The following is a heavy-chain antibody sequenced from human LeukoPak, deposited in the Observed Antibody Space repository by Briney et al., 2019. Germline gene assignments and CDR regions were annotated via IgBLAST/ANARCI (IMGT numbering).Heavy chain of an antibody. CDR2: ISAYNGNT. CDR3: ARVYGSGSHFDY. D-gene: IGHD3-10*01. CDR1: GYTFTSYG. J-gene: IGHJ4*02. Sequence: ASVKVSCEASGYTFTSYGISWVRQAPGQGLEWMGWISAYNGNTNYALKLQGRVTMTTDTSTSTAYMELRSLRSDDTAVYYCARVYGSGSHFDYWGQGTLVTVSS. V-gene: IGHV1-18*01.